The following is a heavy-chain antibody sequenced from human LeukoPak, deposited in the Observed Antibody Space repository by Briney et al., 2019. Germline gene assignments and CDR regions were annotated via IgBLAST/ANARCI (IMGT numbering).Heavy chain of an antibody. CDR3: ARSSYSRPSSV. V-gene: IGHV3-7*03. J-gene: IGHJ3*01. Sequence: AGGSLRLSCAVSGFTFSGFWMSWSRQAPGKGLEWVASINSDGSEGYYADVVEGRFTISRDNAKNSLYLQINSLRAEDTAVYYCARSSYSRPSSVWGQGTMVTVSS. CDR2: INSDGSEG. D-gene: IGHD6-13*01. CDR1: GFTFSGFW.